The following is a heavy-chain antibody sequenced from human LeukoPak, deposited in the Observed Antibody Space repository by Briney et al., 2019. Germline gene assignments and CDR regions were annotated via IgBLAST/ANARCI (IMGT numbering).Heavy chain of an antibody. CDR2: IYHSGST. V-gene: IGHV4-30-2*01. CDR3: ARAIIYYYGSYYFDY. D-gene: IGHD3-22*01. CDR1: GGSISSGGYS. Sequence: SETLSLTCAVSGGSISSGGYSWSWIRQPPGKGLEWTGYIYHSGSTYYNPSLKSRVTISVDRSKNQFSLKLSSVTAADTAVYYCARAIIYYYGSYYFDYWGQGTLVTVSS. J-gene: IGHJ4*02.